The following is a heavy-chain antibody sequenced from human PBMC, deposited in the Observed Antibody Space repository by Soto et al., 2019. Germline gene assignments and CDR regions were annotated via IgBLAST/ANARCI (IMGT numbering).Heavy chain of an antibody. CDR3: ARKSGYGSGAYVNHYLDY. J-gene: IGHJ4*01. CDR2: VKMDSSEK. CDR1: GFTFGGYW. D-gene: IGHD3-10*01. Sequence: PGGSLRPSCAAPGFTFGGYWMSGVRQAPGKGLGWVATVKMDSSEKKYVDSVNGRFTMSTDNAKNSLYLQMDSLGADAAAVYYCARKSGYGSGAYVNHYLDYWGHGTLVTVSS. V-gene: IGHV3-7*01.